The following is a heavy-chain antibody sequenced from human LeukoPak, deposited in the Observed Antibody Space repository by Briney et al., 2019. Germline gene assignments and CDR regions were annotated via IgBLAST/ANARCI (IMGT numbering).Heavy chain of an antibody. J-gene: IGHJ4*02. CDR2: ISDRGDTT. D-gene: IGHD3-22*01. CDR1: GFTLTNYA. CDR3: AKSSRGFYPVTDF. Sequence: GGSLRLSCAASGFTLTNYALTWVRQAPGKGLEFVSGISDRGDTTYYADSVKGRFTISRDNSKSTLSLQMHSLRAEDTAVYYCAKSSRGFYPVTDFWGQGTLVTVSS. V-gene: IGHV3-23*01.